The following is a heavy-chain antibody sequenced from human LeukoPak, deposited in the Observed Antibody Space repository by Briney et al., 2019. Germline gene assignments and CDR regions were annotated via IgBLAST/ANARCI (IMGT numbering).Heavy chain of an antibody. D-gene: IGHD6-19*01. CDR1: GGSISSYY. J-gene: IGHJ4*02. CDR3: AIHTSSGWYFIDY. CDR2: ISYSGST. Sequence: SETLSLTCTVSGGSISSYYWSWIRQPPGKGLEWIGYISYSGSTNYSPSLKSRVTISVDTSKKQFSLKLRSVTAADTAVYYCAIHTSSGWYFIDYWGQGTLVTVSS. V-gene: IGHV4-59*08.